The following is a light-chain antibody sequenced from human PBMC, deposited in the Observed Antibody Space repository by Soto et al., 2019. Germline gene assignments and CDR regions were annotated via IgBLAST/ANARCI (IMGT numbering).Light chain of an antibody. CDR3: QQRRIWPT. CDR2: DAS. V-gene: IGKV3-11*01. CDR1: QAVSSY. Sequence: EIVLTHSPATLSLSPGERSTLSCRASQAVSSYLAWYQQKPGQAPRLLIYDASNRATGIPARLSGSGSGTEFILTISRLEPEDFAVYYCQQRRIWPTFGHGTRLEIK. J-gene: IGKJ5*01.